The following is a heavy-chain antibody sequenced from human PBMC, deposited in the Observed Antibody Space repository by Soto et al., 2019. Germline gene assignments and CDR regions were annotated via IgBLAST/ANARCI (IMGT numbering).Heavy chain of an antibody. CDR1: GYSFTSLH. Sequence: QVQLVQSGAEVRRPGASVKVSCKASGYSFTSLHFNWVRQATRQGLEWIGWMNPHSGETGYAQRFQGRVNMTRDISLSTAYMELRRLTSPRPAVFFCARGSPGPVDHWGQGTLVTVSS. D-gene: IGHD3-10*01. CDR2: MNPHSGET. CDR3: ARGSPGPVDH. J-gene: IGHJ4*02. V-gene: IGHV1-8*01.